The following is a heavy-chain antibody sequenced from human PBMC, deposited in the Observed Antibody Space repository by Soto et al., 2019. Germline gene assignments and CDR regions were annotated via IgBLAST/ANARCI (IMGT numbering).Heavy chain of an antibody. CDR1: GYTFTSYG. Sequence: QVQLVQSGAEVKKPGASVKVSFKASGYTFTSYGISWVRQAPGQGLEWMGWISAYNVNTNYVQKLKGRVTMTTDTSTSTAYLDLMSLISDYTAVYYGARSLLVGYGLEGESDWGQGSLVTVSS. CDR3: ARSLLVGYGLEGESD. D-gene: IGHD5-18*01. V-gene: IGHV1-18*01. J-gene: IGHJ4*02. CDR2: ISAYNVNT.